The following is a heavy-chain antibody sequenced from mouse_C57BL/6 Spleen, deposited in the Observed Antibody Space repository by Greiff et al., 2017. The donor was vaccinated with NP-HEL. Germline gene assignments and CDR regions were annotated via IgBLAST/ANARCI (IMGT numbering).Heavy chain of an antibody. CDR3: EGCAPWFAY. CDR1: GYTFTIYW. V-gene: IGHV1-64*01. Sequence: QVQLQQPGAELVKPGASVKLSCKASGYTFTIYWMHWVKQRPGQGLEWIGMIHPNSGSTNYNEKLKSKATLTVDKSSSTAYLQLSSLTSEVSAVYCCEGCAPWFAYWGQGTLVTVSA. J-gene: IGHJ3*01. D-gene: IGHD6-1*01. CDR2: IHPNSGST.